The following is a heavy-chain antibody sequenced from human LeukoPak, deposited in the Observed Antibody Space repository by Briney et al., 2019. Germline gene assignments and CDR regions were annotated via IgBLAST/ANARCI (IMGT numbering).Heavy chain of an antibody. CDR3: AKGKEGNYFDY. Sequence: GGSLRLSRAASEFTFGTYGFHWVRQAPGKGLEWVALISYDGSNTYYADSVKGRFIISRDNSKNTLYLQMNSLRAEDTAVYYCAKGKEGNYFDYWGQGTLVTVSS. CDR1: EFTFGTYG. CDR2: ISYDGSNT. D-gene: IGHD3-10*01. J-gene: IGHJ4*02. V-gene: IGHV3-30*18.